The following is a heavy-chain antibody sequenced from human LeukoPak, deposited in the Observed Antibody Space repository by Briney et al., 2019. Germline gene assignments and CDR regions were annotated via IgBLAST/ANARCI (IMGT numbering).Heavy chain of an antibody. D-gene: IGHD3-22*01. Sequence: QPGGSLRLFCAVSGITLSNYGMSWVRQAPGKGLEWVAGISDSGGRTNYADSVKGRFTISRDNPKNALYLQMNSLRAEDTAMYFCAKRGVVIRVILVGFHKEAYYFDSWGQGALVTVSS. CDR3: AKRGVVIRVILVGFHKEAYYFDS. CDR1: GITLSNYG. CDR2: ISDSGGRT. J-gene: IGHJ4*02. V-gene: IGHV3-23*01.